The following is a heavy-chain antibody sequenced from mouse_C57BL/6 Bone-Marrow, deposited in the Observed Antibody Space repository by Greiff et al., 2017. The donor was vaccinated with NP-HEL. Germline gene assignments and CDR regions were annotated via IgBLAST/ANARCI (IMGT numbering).Heavy chain of an antibody. Sequence: VKLMESGPGLVAPSQSLSITCTVSGFSLTSYGVHWVRQPPGKGLEWLVVIWSDGSTTYNSALKSRLSISKDNSKSQVFLKMNSLQTDDTAMYYCARHPYGSHYYAMDYWGQGTSVTVSS. CDR1: GFSLTSYG. D-gene: IGHD1-1*01. J-gene: IGHJ4*01. V-gene: IGHV2-6-1*01. CDR3: ARHPYGSHYYAMDY. CDR2: IWSDGST.